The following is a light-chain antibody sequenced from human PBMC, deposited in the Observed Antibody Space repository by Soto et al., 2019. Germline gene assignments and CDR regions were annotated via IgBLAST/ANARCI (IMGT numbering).Light chain of an antibody. J-gene: IGLJ2*01. CDR2: DVN. CDR3: SSFSASHGRI. Sequence: QSVLTQPPSASGSAGQSVTISCTGTSSDVGDYNYVAWYQQHPGKAPKLLIYDVNKRPSGVPDRFSGSKSGNTASLTVSGLQADDEADYLCSSFSASHGRIFGGGTKVTVL. V-gene: IGLV2-8*01. CDR1: SSDVGDYNY.